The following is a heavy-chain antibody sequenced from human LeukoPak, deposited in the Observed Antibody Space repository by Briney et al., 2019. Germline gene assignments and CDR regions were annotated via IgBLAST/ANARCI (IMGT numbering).Heavy chain of an antibody. CDR1: GYTFTSYG. CDR2: VSAYNGNT. J-gene: IGHJ6*02. Sequence: ASVKVSCKASGYTFTSYGISWVRQAPGQGLEWMGWVSAYNGNTNYAQKLQGRVTMTTDTSTSTAYMELRSLRSDDTAVYYCARDKVLRYFDWLTRPEYYYYGMDVWGQGTTVTVSS. D-gene: IGHD3-9*01. V-gene: IGHV1-18*01. CDR3: ARDKVLRYFDWLTRPEYYYYGMDV.